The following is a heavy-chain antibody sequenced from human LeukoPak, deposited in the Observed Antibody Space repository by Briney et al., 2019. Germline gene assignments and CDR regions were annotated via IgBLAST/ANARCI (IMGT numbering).Heavy chain of an antibody. CDR2: TGNKANSYTT. J-gene: IGHJ6*02. CDR1: GFTFSDHY. CDR3: GRGGYSSSSFYGMDV. D-gene: IGHD6-6*01. V-gene: IGHV3-72*01. Sequence: SLRLSCAASGFTFSDHYMEWVRQPPGKGLEWIGHTGNKANSYTTQYAASVKRRFSISRDDSKNSLYLQMNSLKTEDTAVYYCGRGGYSSSSFYGMDVWGQGTTVTVSS.